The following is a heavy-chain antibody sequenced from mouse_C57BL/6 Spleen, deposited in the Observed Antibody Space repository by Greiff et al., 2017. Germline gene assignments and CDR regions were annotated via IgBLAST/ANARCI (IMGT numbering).Heavy chain of an antibody. Sequence: EVQRVESGGGLVQPGGSLKLSCAASGFTFSDYYMYWVRQTPEKRLEWVAYISNGGGSTYYPDTVKGRFTISRDNAKNTLYLQMSRLKSEDTAMYYCARWGDGYYYFDYWGQGTTLTVSS. V-gene: IGHV5-12*01. CDR1: GFTFSDYY. D-gene: IGHD2-3*01. J-gene: IGHJ2*01. CDR3: ARWGDGYYYFDY. CDR2: ISNGGGST.